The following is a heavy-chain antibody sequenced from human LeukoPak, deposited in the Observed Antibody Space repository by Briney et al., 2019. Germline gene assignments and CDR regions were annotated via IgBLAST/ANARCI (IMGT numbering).Heavy chain of an antibody. D-gene: IGHD2/OR15-2a*01. Sequence: GASVKVSCKASGGTFSSYAISWVRQAPGQGLEWMGGIIPIFGTANYAQKFQGRVTITADESTSTAYMELSSLRSEDTAVYYCARMGPNTYYYYYMDVWGKGTTVTISS. CDR1: GGTFSSYA. CDR3: ARMGPNTYYYYYMDV. V-gene: IGHV1-69*13. J-gene: IGHJ6*03. CDR2: IIPIFGTA.